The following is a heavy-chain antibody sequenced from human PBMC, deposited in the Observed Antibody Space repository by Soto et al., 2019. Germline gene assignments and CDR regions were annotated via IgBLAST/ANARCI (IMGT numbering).Heavy chain of an antibody. J-gene: IGHJ2*01. D-gene: IGHD2-21*02. CDR1: GGSISSSSYY. Sequence: QLQLQESGPGLVKPSETLSLTCTVSGGSISSSSYYWGWIRQPPGKGLEWIGSIYYSGSTYYNPSLKSRVTISVDTSKNQFSLKLSSVTAADTAVYYCARHYCGGDCYPGYWYFDLWGRGTLVTVSS. CDR2: IYYSGST. V-gene: IGHV4-39*01. CDR3: ARHYCGGDCYPGYWYFDL.